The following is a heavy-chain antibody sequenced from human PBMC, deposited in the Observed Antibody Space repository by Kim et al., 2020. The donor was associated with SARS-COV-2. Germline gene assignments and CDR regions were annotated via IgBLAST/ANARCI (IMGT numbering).Heavy chain of an antibody. D-gene: IGHD3-3*01. J-gene: IGHJ6*02. CDR2: INHSGST. CDR3: ARKPDFWSGYDYYGMDV. Sequence: SETLSLTCAVYGGSFSGYYWSWIRQPPGKGLEWIGEINHSGSTNYNPSLKSRVTISVDTSKNQFSLKLSSVTAADTAVYYCARKPDFWSGYDYYGMDVWGQWTTVTVSS. V-gene: IGHV4-34*01. CDR1: GGSFSGYY.